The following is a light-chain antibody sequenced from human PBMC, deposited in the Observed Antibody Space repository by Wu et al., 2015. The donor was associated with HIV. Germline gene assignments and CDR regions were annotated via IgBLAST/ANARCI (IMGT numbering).Light chain of an antibody. Sequence: DIQMTQSPSSLSASVGDRVNITCRASQSINTYLTWYHQKPGKAPKLLIYKASSLESGVPSRFSGSGSGTEFTLTISSLQPDDFATYYCQQYNSYSRSFGQGTKLEIK. J-gene: IGKJ2*03. CDR2: KAS. V-gene: IGKV1-5*03. CDR1: QSINTY. CDR3: QQYNSYSRS.